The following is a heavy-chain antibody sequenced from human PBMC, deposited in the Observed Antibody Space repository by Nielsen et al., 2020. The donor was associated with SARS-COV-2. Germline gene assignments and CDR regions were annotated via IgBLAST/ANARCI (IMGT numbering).Heavy chain of an antibody. CDR2: IKSKAYGGTT. V-gene: IGHV3-49*03. Sequence: GESLKISCTASGFTFGDYAMSWFRQAPGKGLEWVAFIKSKAYGGTTEYAASVKGRFTISRDDSKNTAYLQMSSLKTEDTALYYCSSPTVAYWGQGTLVTVSS. D-gene: IGHD4-23*01. J-gene: IGHJ4*02. CDR1: GFTFGDYA. CDR3: SSPTVAY.